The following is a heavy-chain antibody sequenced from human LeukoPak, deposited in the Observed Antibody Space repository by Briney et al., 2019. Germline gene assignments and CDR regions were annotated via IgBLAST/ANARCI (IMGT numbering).Heavy chain of an antibody. V-gene: IGHV4-34*01. CDR2: INHSGST. Sequence: SETLSLTCAVYGGSFSGYYWSWVRQPPGKGLEWIGEINHSGSTNYNPSLKSRVTISVDTSKNQFSLKLSSVTAADTAVYYCARGPAESIVVVPAAAHFDYWGQGTLVTVSS. CDR3: ARGPAESIVVVPAAAHFDY. J-gene: IGHJ4*02. CDR1: GGSFSGYY. D-gene: IGHD2-2*01.